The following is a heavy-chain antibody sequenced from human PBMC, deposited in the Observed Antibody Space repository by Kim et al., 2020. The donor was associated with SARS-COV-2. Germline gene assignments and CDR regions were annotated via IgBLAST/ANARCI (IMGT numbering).Heavy chain of an antibody. J-gene: IGHJ3*02. CDR1: GFTFSSYG. Sequence: GGSLRLSCAASGFTFSSYGMHWVRQAPGKGLEWVAVISYDGSNKYYADSVKGRFTISRDNSKNTLYLQMNSLRAEDTAVYYCARAGPRYYDDAFDIWGQGTMVTVSS. V-gene: IGHV3-33*05. D-gene: IGHD3-3*01. CDR2: ISYDGSNK. CDR3: ARAGPRYYDDAFDI.